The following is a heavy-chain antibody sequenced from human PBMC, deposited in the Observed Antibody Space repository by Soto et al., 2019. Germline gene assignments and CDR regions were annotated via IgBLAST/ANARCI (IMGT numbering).Heavy chain of an antibody. V-gene: IGHV3-33*01. CDR1: GFTFSSYG. CDR3: ARGSAVNTYFYYYMDV. D-gene: IGHD4-17*01. Sequence: GGSLRLSCAASGFTFSSYGMHWVRQAPGKGLEWVAVIWYDGSNKYYADSVKGRFTISRDNSKNTLYLQMNSLRAEDTAVYYCARGSAVNTYFYYYMDVWGKGTTVTVSS. CDR2: IWYDGSNK. J-gene: IGHJ6*03.